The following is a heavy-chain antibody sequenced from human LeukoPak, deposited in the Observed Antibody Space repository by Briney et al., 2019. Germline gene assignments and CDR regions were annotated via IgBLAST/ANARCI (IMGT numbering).Heavy chain of an antibody. CDR2: VSDNGVRT. CDR1: GFTFSSYA. J-gene: IGHJ6*02. V-gene: IGHV3-23*01. CDR3: AKDRGARADSSRIGMDV. Sequence: GESLKISCAASGFTFSSYAMSWVRQAPGKGLEWVSAVSDNGVRTHYADSVKGRFTISRDNSKNTLYLQMNSLRVEDTAVYYCAKDRGARADSSRIGMDVWGQGTTATVSS. D-gene: IGHD6-19*01.